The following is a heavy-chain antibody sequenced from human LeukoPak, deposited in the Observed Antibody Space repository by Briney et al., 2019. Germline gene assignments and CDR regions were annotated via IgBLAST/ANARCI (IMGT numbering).Heavy chain of an antibody. D-gene: IGHD6-6*01. V-gene: IGHV3-30*18. CDR1: GFTFSSYG. CDR3: AKMWSCSSSLDY. CDR2: ISYDGSNK. J-gene: IGHJ4*02. Sequence: PGGSLRLSCAASGFTFSSYGMHWVRQAPGKGLEWVAVISYDGSNKYYADSVKGRFTISRDNSKNTLYLQMNSLRAEDTAVYYCAKMWSCSSSLDYWGQGTLVTVSS.